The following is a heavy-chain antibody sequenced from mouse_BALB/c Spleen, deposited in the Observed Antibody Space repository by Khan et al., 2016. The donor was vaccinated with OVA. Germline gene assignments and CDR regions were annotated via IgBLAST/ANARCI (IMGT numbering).Heavy chain of an antibody. CDR3: ERIKGGDFDY. V-gene: IGHV3-2*02. CDR1: GYSITSDYA. CDR2: ISYSGNT. J-gene: IGHJ2*01. Sequence: VQLKESGPGLMKPSQSLSLTCTVTGYSITSDYAWNWIRQFPGNNLEWMGYISYSGNTKYTPSLKSRISITRDPSKNQFFLQLNSVTIEDTTTYYCERIKGGDFDYWGQGTTLTVSS.